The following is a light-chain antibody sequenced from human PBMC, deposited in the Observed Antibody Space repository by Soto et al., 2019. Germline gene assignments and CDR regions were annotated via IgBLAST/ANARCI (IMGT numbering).Light chain of an antibody. J-gene: IGLJ2*01. CDR3: QSYDSSLSGYVV. Sequence: QSVLTQPPSVSGAPGQRVTISCTGSSSNIGALYDVHWYQQLPGTAPKLLISVNNNRPSGVPDRFSGSKSGTSASLAITGLQAEDEADYYCQSYDSSLSGYVVFGGGTKLTVL. V-gene: IGLV1-40*01. CDR1: SSNIGALYD. CDR2: VNN.